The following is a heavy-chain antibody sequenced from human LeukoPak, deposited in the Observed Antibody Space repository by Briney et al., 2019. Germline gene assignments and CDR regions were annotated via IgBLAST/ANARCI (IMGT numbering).Heavy chain of an antibody. Sequence: GGSLRLSCAASGFTFSSYSMNWVRQAPGKGLEWVSSISSSSSYIYYADSVKGRFTISRDNAKNSLYLQMNSLRAEDTAVYYCARAYYDFWSGYAFDLRGRGTLVTVSS. CDR3: ARAYYDFWSGYAFDL. CDR2: ISSSSSYI. J-gene: IGHJ2*01. D-gene: IGHD3-3*01. CDR1: GFTFSSYS. V-gene: IGHV3-21*01.